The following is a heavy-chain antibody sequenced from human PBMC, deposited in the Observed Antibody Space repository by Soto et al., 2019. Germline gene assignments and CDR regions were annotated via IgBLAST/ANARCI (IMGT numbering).Heavy chain of an antibody. D-gene: IGHD3-16*01. CDR1: GGSISSYY. CDR2: IYTSGST. Sequence: SETRCLTCTVSGGSISSYYWSGIRQPPWKGLEWIGRIYTSGSTNYKPHLKSRVTMSVDTSKNQFSLKLSSVTAEDTAVYYCARVMGDWGTYYYSYGIEVWVQGNTV. V-gene: IGHV4-4*07. J-gene: IGHJ6*02. CDR3: ARVMGDWGTYYYSYGIEV.